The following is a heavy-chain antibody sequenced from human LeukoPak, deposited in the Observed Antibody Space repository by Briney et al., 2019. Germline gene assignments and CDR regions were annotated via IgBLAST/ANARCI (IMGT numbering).Heavy chain of an antibody. CDR1: GFTFCTCW. CDR2: INPGGSDK. Sequence: PGGSLRLSCAASGFTFCTCWMSCLRQAPGKGLEWVANINPGGSDKYYVDSVRGRFTISRDNAENSLYLQVNSLRAEDTAVYYCTRYNNNLFDYWGQGTLVTVSS. CDR3: TRYNNNLFDY. V-gene: IGHV3-7*01. J-gene: IGHJ4*02. D-gene: IGHD1/OR15-1a*01.